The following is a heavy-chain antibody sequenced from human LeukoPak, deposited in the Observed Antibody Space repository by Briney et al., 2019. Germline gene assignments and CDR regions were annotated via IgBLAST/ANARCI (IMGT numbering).Heavy chain of an antibody. CDR3: ARASYYYYYMDV. J-gene: IGHJ6*03. Sequence: SVKVSCKASGGTFSSYTISWVRQAPGQGLEWMGRIIPILDIANYAQKFQGRVTITADKSTSTAYMELSSLRSEDTAVYYCARASYYYYYMDVWGKGTTVTVSS. V-gene: IGHV1-69*02. CDR1: GGTFSSYT. CDR2: IIPILDIA.